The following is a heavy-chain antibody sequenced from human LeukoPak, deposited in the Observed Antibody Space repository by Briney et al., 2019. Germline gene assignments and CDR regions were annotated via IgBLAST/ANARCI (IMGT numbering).Heavy chain of an antibody. J-gene: IGHJ4*02. CDR2: IHYGGTT. D-gene: IGHD2-21*02. V-gene: IGHV4-39*02. Sequence: SETLSLTCTVSGGSIGSGYYWAWIRQPPGKGLEWIGSIHYGGTTHYNPSLQSRVTISADTSKNQFALDRRSVTAADTAVYYCTRDIGDFVSDFWGQGTLVTVSS. CDR3: TRDIGDFVSDF. CDR1: GGSIGSGYY.